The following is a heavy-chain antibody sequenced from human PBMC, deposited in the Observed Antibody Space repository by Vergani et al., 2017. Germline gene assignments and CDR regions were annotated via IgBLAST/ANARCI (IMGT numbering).Heavy chain of an antibody. CDR2: IRPKTDGETT. J-gene: IGHJ6*03. D-gene: IGHD3-16*01. CDR3: AKVMGVRFGGVMDV. Sequence: EVQPVESGGGLVKPGGSLRLSCTTSGFTFSSAWMSWVRQAPGKGLEWVARIRPKTDGETTDYAAPVKGRFTISRDDSKITLYLQMNSLKTEDTAVYYCAKVMGVRFGGVMDVWGKGTTVTVSS. CDR1: GFTFSSAW. V-gene: IGHV3-15*01.